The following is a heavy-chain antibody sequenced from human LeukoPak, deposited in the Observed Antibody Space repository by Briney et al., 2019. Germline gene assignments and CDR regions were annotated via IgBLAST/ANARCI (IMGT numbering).Heavy chain of an antibody. CDR1: GGSISSSSYY. CDR2: IYYSGST. CDR3: ARFMVRGVTGFDY. D-gene: IGHD3-10*01. J-gene: IGHJ4*02. V-gene: IGHV4-39*07. Sequence: SETLSLTCTISGGSISSSSYYWGWIRQPPGKGLEWIGSIYYSGSTYYNPSLKSRVTISVDTSKNQFSLKLSSVTAADTAVYYCARFMVRGVTGFDYWGQGTLVTVSS.